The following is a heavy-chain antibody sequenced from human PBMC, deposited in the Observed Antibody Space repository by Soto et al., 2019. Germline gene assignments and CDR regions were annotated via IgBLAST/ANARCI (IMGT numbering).Heavy chain of an antibody. D-gene: IGHD6-19*01. Sequence: QVQLQESGPGLVKPSGTLSLTCAVSGGSISSDYWWTWVRQPPGKGLAWIAEMYHSGSTNYNPSLKSRVTMSVDKSKNQISLKLSSVTAADTAVYYCARVLSRGWSRFDYWGQGTLVTVSS. CDR3: ARVLSRGWSRFDY. CDR1: GGSISSDYW. V-gene: IGHV4-4*02. CDR2: MYHSGST. J-gene: IGHJ4*02.